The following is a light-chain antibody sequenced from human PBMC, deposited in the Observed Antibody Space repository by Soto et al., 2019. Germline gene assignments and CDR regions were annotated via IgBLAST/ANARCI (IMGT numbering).Light chain of an antibody. J-gene: IGKJ4*01. Sequence: DIRMTQSPSSLSASVGDRVTITCQASQDISNYLKWYQQKPGKAPKLLIYEASNLETGVPSRFSGSGSGTYFTFTISSLQPEDIATYYCQQYDNLLTFGGGTKVEIK. V-gene: IGKV1-33*01. CDR1: QDISNY. CDR2: EAS. CDR3: QQYDNLLT.